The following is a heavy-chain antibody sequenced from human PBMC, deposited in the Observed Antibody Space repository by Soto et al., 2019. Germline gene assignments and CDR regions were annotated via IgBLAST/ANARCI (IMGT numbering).Heavy chain of an antibody. CDR2: INPATGAA. D-gene: IGHD3-3*01. CDR3: ARGGGVGVAGSAAFDM. Sequence: QLHLVQSGAVVKKPGASVTVSCSASGYPVTAYYMHWVRQAPGRGLEWMGGINPATGAAKYTQTCQGRVTMTRDTSTSTVFMELSALTSEDTAGFYCARGGGVGVAGSAAFDMWGQGTLVTVSS. J-gene: IGHJ3*02. V-gene: IGHV1-2*02. CDR1: GYPVTAYY.